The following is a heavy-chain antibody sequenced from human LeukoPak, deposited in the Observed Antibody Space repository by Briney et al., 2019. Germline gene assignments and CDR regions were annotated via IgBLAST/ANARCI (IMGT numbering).Heavy chain of an antibody. CDR1: GGTLSSYA. D-gene: IGHD2-2*01. J-gene: IGHJ5*02. CDR2: IIPIFGTA. V-gene: IGHV1-69*05. CDR3: ARDGGYCSSTSCWFDP. Sequence: ASVKVSCKASGGTLSSYAISWVRQAPGQGLEWMGGIIPIFGTANYAQKFQGRVTITTDESTSTAYMELSSLRSEDTAVYYCARDGGYCSSTSCWFDPWGQGTLVTVSS.